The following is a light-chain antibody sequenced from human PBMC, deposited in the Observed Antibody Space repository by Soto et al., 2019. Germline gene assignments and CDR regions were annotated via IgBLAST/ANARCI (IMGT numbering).Light chain of an antibody. CDR1: GSNLGRNY. CDR3: GSWDNLLRDYV. V-gene: IGLV1-51*01. CDR2: DNV. Sequence: QSVLTQPPSVSATPGQKVTISCSGSGSNLGRNYVSWYQQLPGTAPKLLIYDNVYRFSGIPDRFSASKSGTSATLGITGLQTGDEGDYYCGSWDNLLRDYVFGTGTKVTVL. J-gene: IGLJ1*01.